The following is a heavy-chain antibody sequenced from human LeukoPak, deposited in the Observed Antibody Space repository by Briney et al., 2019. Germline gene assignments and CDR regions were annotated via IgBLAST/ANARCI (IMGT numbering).Heavy chain of an antibody. J-gene: IGHJ4*02. CDR1: GFTCGRYS. Sequence: GGSLRLSCAASGFTCGRYSMNWLPQAPGKGLKWVSSISDSGTYIYYADSVKGRFTISRDNAKNLLYLQMNSLRAEDTAVYYCASLPGGYCSTTSCYRKDFDYWGQGTLVTVSS. CDR2: ISDSGTYI. D-gene: IGHD2-2*01. CDR3: ASLPGGYCSTTSCYRKDFDY. V-gene: IGHV3-21*01.